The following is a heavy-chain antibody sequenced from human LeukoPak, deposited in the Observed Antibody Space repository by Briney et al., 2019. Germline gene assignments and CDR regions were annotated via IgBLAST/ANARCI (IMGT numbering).Heavy chain of an antibody. D-gene: IGHD5-18*01. CDR2: INHSGST. CDR1: GGSFSGYY. CDR3: ARGLGGYQINWFDP. Sequence: ASETLSLTCAVYGGSFSGYYWSWIRQPPGKGLEWIGEINHSGSTNYNPSLKSRVTISVDTSKNQFSLKLSSVTAADTAVYYCARGLGGYQINWFDPWGQGTLVTVSS. J-gene: IGHJ5*02. V-gene: IGHV4-34*01.